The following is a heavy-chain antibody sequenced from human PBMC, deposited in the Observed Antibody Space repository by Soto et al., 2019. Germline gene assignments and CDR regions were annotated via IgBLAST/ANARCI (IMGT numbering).Heavy chain of an antibody. V-gene: IGHV4-59*01. CDR2: IYYSGST. Sequence: SETLSLTCTVSGGSISSYYWSWIRHPPGKGMEWIGYIYYSGSTNYNPSLKSRVTISVDTSKNQFSLKLSSVTAADTAVYYCAREGKYCSSTSCYASPWFDPWGQGTLVTVSS. CDR3: AREGKYCSSTSCYASPWFDP. D-gene: IGHD2-2*01. CDR1: GGSISSYY. J-gene: IGHJ5*02.